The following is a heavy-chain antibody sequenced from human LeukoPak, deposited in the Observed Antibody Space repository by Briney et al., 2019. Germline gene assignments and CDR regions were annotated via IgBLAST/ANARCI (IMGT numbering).Heavy chain of an antibody. Sequence: LPGGSLRLSCAASGFTFTDYWMHWVRQVAGKGLVWVSRINGDLTNTTYADSVKGRFTISRDNAKNTLYLQMNSLRAEDTAVYYCAKEPSGGSYYWGQGTLVTVSS. CDR3: AKEPSGGSYY. CDR2: INGDLTNT. D-gene: IGHD2-15*01. J-gene: IGHJ4*02. CDR1: GFTFTDYW. V-gene: IGHV3-74*03.